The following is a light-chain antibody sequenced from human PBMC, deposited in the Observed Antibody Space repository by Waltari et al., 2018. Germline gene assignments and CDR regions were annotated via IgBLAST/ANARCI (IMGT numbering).Light chain of an antibody. V-gene: IGLV2-23*02. CDR1: SSDVGSYDL. CDR3: CSYAGSSTFT. Sequence: QSALTQPASVSGSPGQSITISCTGTSSDVGSYDLVSWYQQHPGKAPTLMIYEVYKRPSVVSNRFSGSKSGNTSSRTISGLQSEDEADYYFCSYAGSSTFTFGGGTKLTVL. J-gene: IGLJ2*01. CDR2: EVY.